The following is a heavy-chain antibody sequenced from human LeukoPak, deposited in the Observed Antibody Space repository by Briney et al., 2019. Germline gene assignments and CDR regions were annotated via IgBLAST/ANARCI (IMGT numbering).Heavy chain of an antibody. D-gene: IGHD6-6*01. V-gene: IGHV4-59*01. J-gene: IGHJ4*02. Sequence: PSETLSLTCTVSGGSIRTYSWGWIRQPPGKPLEWIGYVYYSGHTDYSPSLRSRVTISSDSSKNQFSLSLTSVTAADTAVYYCAKDGREYSFDYWGQGKLVTVFS. CDR1: GGSIRTYS. CDR2: VYYSGHT. CDR3: AKDGREYSFDY.